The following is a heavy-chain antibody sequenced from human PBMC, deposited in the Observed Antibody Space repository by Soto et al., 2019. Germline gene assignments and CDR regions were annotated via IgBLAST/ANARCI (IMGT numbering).Heavy chain of an antibody. V-gene: IGHV1-3*01. CDR2: INAGNGNT. J-gene: IGHJ4*02. CDR3: ARGDDRIAARYIDY. Sequence: ASVKVSCKASGYTFTSYAMHWVRQAPGQRLEWMGWINAGNGNTKYSQKFQGRVTITRDTSASTAYMELSSLRSEDTAVYYCARGDDRIAARYIDYWGQGTLVTVSS. CDR1: GYTFTSYA. D-gene: IGHD6-6*01.